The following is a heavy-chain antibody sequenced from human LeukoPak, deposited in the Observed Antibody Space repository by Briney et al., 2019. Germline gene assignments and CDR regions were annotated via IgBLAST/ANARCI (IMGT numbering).Heavy chain of an antibody. J-gene: IGHJ4*02. CDR2: IYTSGST. Sequence: SETLSLTCTVSGGSISSYYWSWIRQPAGKGLEWIGRIYTSGSTNYNPSLKSRVTMSVDTSKNQFSLKLSSVTAADTAVYYCARGDYYGSGSHYFDYWGQGTLVTVSS. D-gene: IGHD3-10*01. CDR3: ARGDYYGSGSHYFDY. V-gene: IGHV4-4*07. CDR1: GGSISSYY.